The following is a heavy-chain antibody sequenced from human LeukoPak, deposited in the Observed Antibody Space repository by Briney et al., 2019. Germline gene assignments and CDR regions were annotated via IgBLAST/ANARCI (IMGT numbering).Heavy chain of an antibody. J-gene: IGHJ4*02. CDR3: ARVADSSGYYSLFDY. Sequence: ASVKVSCKASGYTFTSYGISWARQAPGQGLEWMGWISAYNGNTNYAQKFQGRVTMTRDTSTSTVYMELSSLRSEDTAVYYCARVADSSGYYSLFDYWGQGTLVTVSS. CDR1: GYTFTSYG. V-gene: IGHV1-18*01. CDR2: ISAYNGNT. D-gene: IGHD3-22*01.